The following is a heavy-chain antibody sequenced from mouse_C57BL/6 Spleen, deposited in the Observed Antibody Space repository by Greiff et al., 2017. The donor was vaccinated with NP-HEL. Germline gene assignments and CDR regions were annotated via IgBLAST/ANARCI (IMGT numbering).Heavy chain of an antibody. CDR2: IDPSDSYT. CDR1: GYTFTSYW. CDR3: ARGVVAKDYYAMDY. Sequence: VQLQQPGAELVKPGASVKLSCKASGYTFTSYWMQWVKQRPGQGLEWIGEIDPSDSYTNYNQKFKGKATLTVDTSSSTAYMQLSSLTSEDSAVYYCARGVVAKDYYAMDYWGQGTSVTVSS. V-gene: IGHV1-50*01. J-gene: IGHJ4*01. D-gene: IGHD1-1*01.